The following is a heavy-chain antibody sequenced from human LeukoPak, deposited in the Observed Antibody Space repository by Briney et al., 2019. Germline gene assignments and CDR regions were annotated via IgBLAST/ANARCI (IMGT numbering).Heavy chain of an antibody. V-gene: IGHV3-7*03. CDR3: AKEGRSLQTY. CDR2: IKEDGTET. D-gene: IGHD5-24*01. CDR1: RFTFSNYG. Sequence: GGSLRLSCAASRFTFSNYGVNWVRQAPGKGLEWVANIKEDGTETYYVDSVKGRFTISRDNAKNSLYLQMNSLRVEDTAVYYCAKEGRSLQTYWGQGTLVTVSS. J-gene: IGHJ4*02.